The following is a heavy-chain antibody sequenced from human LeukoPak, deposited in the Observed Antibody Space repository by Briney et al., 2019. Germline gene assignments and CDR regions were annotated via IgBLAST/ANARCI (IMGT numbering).Heavy chain of an antibody. CDR3: AKRAGHFLTGYYSDY. V-gene: IGHV3-23*01. CDR1: GFTFSNYA. Sequence: GGSLRLSCAASGFTFSNYAMSWVRQAPGKGLEWVSAISGSGGSTYYADSVKGRFTISRDNSKNTVYLQMNSLRAEDTAVYYCAKRAGHFLTGYYSDYWGQGTLVTISS. J-gene: IGHJ4*02. D-gene: IGHD3/OR15-3a*01. CDR2: ISGSGGST.